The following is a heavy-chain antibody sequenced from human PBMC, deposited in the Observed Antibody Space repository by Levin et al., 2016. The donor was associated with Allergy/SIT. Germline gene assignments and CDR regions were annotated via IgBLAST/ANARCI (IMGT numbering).Heavy chain of an antibody. D-gene: IGHD6-25*01. CDR3: ARVGAYSSDFDY. Sequence: VRQMPGKGLEWMGIIYPGDSDTRYSPSFQGQVTISADKSISTAYLQWSSLKASDTAMYYCARVGAYSSDFDYWGQGTLVTVSS. J-gene: IGHJ4*02. CDR2: IYPGDSDT. V-gene: IGHV5-51*01.